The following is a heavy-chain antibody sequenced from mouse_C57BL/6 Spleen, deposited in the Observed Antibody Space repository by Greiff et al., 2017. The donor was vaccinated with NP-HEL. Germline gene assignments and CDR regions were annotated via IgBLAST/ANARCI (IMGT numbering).Heavy chain of an antibody. D-gene: IGHD1-1*01. J-gene: IGHJ1*03. CDR3: ARPPYGRSSYWYFDV. V-gene: IGHV1-64*01. CDR1: GYTFTSYW. CDR2: IHPNSGST. Sequence: QVQLQQPGAELVKPGASVKLSCKASGYTFTSYWMHWVKQRPGQGLEWIGMIHPNSGSTNYNEKFKSKATLTVDKSSSTAYMQLSSLTSEDSAVYYCARPPYGRSSYWYFDVWGTGTTVTVSS.